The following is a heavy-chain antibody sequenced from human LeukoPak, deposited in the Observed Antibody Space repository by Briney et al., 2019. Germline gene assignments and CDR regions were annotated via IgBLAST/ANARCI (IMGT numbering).Heavy chain of an antibody. J-gene: IGHJ4*02. CDR2: IRYDGSNK. D-gene: IGHD1-26*01. CDR3: AKGRVKYSGSSPNFDY. Sequence: GRSLRLSCAASGFTFSSYAMHWVRQAPGKGLEWVAFIRYDGSNKYYADSVKGRFTISRDNSKNTLYLQMNSLRAEDTAVYYCAKGRVKYSGSSPNFDYWGQGTLVTVSS. V-gene: IGHV3-30*02. CDR1: GFTFSSYA.